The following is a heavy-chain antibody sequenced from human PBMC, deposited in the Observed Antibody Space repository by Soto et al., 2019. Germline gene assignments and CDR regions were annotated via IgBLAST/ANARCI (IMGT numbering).Heavy chain of an antibody. CDR2: INHSGST. CDR1: GGSFSGYY. Sequence: SETLSLTYAVYGGSFSGYYWSWIRQPPGKGLEWIGEINHSGSTNYNPSLKSRVTISVDTSKNQFSLKLSSVTAADTAVYYCARERRDIVVVPAAMGYYYYYMDVWGKGTTVTVSS. J-gene: IGHJ6*03. D-gene: IGHD2-2*01. CDR3: ARERRDIVVVPAAMGYYYYYMDV. V-gene: IGHV4-34*01.